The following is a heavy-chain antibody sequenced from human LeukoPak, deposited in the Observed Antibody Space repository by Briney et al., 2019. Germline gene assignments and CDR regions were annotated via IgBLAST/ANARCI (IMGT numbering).Heavy chain of an antibody. V-gene: IGHV4-34*01. D-gene: IGHD3-10*01. Sequence: SLTXAVYGGSFXGXXWSWIRXXPXXGXEWXXXINHSGSTNYNPSLKSRVTISVDTSKNQFSLKLSSVTAADTAVYCCARHFWSYYGXXXPGSYWGQGTLVTXXX. CDR1: GGSFXGXX. J-gene: IGHJ4*02. CDR2: INHSGST. CDR3: ARHFWSYYGXXXPGSY.